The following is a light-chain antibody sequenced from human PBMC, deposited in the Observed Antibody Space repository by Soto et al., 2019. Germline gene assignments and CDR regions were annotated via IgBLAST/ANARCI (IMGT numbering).Light chain of an antibody. CDR2: GAS. J-gene: IGKJ5*01. CDR3: QQYDNWPPIT. Sequence: EIVMTQSLSTLSVSPGERATLSCRVSQSVSSNLAWYQQKHGQAPRLLIYGASTRATGIPARFSGSGSGTEFTLTISSLQSEDFAVYYCQQYDNWPPITFGQGTRLEIK. CDR1: QSVSSN. V-gene: IGKV3-15*01.